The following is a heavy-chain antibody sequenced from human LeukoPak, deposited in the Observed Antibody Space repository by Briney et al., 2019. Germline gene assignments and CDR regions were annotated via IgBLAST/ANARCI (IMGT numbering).Heavy chain of an antibody. J-gene: IGHJ4*02. D-gene: IGHD3-22*01. Sequence: TGGSLRLSCAASGFTFSKYAMSWVRQAPGKGLEWVSVISGSGGTTYYADSAKGRFTISRDNSKNTLYLQMNSLRVEDTAVYYCAKDLEEVVVITLDYWGQGTLVTVSS. CDR2: ISGSGGTT. CDR1: GFTFSKYA. CDR3: AKDLEEVVVITLDY. V-gene: IGHV3-23*01.